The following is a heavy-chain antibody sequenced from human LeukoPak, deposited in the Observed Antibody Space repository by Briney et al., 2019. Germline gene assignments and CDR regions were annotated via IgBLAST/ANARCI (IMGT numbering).Heavy chain of an antibody. CDR3: AKDMGRYFDWTFDY. J-gene: IGHJ4*02. D-gene: IGHD3-9*01. V-gene: IGHV3-9*03. Sequence: GRSLRLSCAASGFTFDDYAMHWVRQAPGKGLEWVSGISWNSGSIGYADSVKGRFTISRDNAKNSLYLQMNSLRAEDMALYYCAKDMGRYFDWTFDYWGQGTLVTVSS. CDR1: GFTFDDYA. CDR2: ISWNSGSI.